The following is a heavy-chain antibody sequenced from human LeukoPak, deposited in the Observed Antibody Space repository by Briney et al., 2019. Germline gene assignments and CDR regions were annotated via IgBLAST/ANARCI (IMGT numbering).Heavy chain of an antibody. J-gene: IGHJ4*02. Sequence: GGSLRLSCAVPGFTFRNYEMNWAGQATGKGLEWVSHISTSGNTIYYAASETGRFTVSRDNAKSSLYLQMNSLRAEDTALYYCARDPTTWTASVRPYYFDYWGQGALVSVSS. CDR1: GFTFRNYE. V-gene: IGHV3-48*03. CDR3: ARDPTTWTASVRPYYFDY. D-gene: IGHD6-25*01. CDR2: ISTSGNTI.